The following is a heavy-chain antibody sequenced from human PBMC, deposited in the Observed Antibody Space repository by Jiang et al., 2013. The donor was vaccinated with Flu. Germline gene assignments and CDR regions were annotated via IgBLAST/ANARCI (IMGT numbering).Heavy chain of an antibody. CDR2: FDPEDGET. V-gene: IGHV1-24*01. D-gene: IGHD3-10*01. CDR3: ATGVRGVNLFAFDI. J-gene: IGHJ3*02. CDR1: GYTLTELS. Sequence: GASVKVSCKVSGYTLTELSMHWVRQAPGKGLEWMGGFDPEDGETIYAQKFQGRVTMTEDTSTDTAYMELSSLRSEDTAVYYCATGVRGVNLFAFDIWGQGTMVTVSS.